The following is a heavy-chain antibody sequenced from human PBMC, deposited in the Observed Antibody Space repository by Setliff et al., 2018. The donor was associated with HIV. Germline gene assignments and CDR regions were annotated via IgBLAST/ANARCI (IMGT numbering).Heavy chain of an antibody. CDR1: GGSLNSNRYY. J-gene: IGHJ4*02. D-gene: IGHD3-10*01. Sequence: SETLSLTCTVSGGSLNSNRYYWGWIRLPPGKGLEWIGTIYYTGTTYYSPSLKSRVTISLDTSKNQFFLNLNSVTAADTAVYYCTRLPHCLVRGIINSGDRFFDYWGQGSLVTVSS. CDR3: TRLPHCLVRGIINSGDRFFDY. V-gene: IGHV4-39*07. CDR2: IYYTGTT.